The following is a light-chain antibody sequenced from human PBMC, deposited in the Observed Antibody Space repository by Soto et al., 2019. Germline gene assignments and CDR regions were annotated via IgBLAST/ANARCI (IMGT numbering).Light chain of an antibody. CDR2: GAS. CDR3: HQYGSSPYT. CDR1: QRVRSSY. Sequence: EIVLTQSPGTLSLSPGERATLSCRASQRVRSSYLAWYQQKPGQAPRLLIYGASSRATGIPDRFSGSGSGTDFTLTINRLEPEDFAVYYCHQYGSSPYTFGQGTKLEI. J-gene: IGKJ2*01. V-gene: IGKV3-20*01.